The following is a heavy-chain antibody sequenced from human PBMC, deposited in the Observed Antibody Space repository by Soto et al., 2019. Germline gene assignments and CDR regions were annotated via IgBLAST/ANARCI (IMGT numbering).Heavy chain of an antibody. D-gene: IGHD2-15*01. J-gene: IGHJ4*02. V-gene: IGHV3-74*01. CDR2: INSDGSST. CDR3: ARTSLVVAAATREDY. CDR1: GFTFSSYW. Sequence: EVQLVESAGALVQPGGSLRLSCAASGFTFSSYWMHWVRQAPGKGLVWVSRINSDGSSTSYADSVKGRFTISRDNAKNTLNLQMNSLRAEDTAVYYCARTSLVVAAATREDYWGQGTLVTVSS.